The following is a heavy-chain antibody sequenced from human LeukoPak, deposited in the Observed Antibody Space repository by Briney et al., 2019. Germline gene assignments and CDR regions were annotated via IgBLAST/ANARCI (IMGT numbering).Heavy chain of an antibody. D-gene: IGHD3-22*01. CDR1: GGSISSSSYY. J-gene: IGHJ5*02. Sequence: PSETLSLTCTVSGGSISSSSYYWGWIRQPPGKGLEWIGSIYYSGSTYYNPSLKSRVTISVDTSKNQFSLKLSSVTAADTAVYYCARDRYYYDSSGYENLWGQGTLVTVSS. V-gene: IGHV4-39*07. CDR3: ARDRYYYDSSGYENL. CDR2: IYYSGST.